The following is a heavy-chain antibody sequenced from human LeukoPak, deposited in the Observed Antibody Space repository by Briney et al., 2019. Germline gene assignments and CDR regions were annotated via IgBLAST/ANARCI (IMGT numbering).Heavy chain of an antibody. V-gene: IGHV5-51*01. D-gene: IGHD3-10*01. CDR1: GYRFTSYW. CDR2: IYPGDSDT. CDR3: ARGRGDHYYGSGSYYGAFDI. Sequence: GESLKISCKGSGYRFTSYWIGWVRQMPGKGLEWMGIIYPGDSDTRYSPSFQGQVTISADKSTSTAYLQWSSLKASDTAMYYCARGRGDHYYGSGSYYGAFDIWGQGTMVTVSS. J-gene: IGHJ3*02.